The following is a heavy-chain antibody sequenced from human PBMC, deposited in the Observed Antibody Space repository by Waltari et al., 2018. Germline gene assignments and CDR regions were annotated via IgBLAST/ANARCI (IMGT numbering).Heavy chain of an antibody. J-gene: IGHJ4*02. CDR2: LKQDGGEK. CDR3: GRGGWRFDC. Sequence: EVQLVESGGGLVQPGGSLRLSCAASGFSFSSYWMSWVRQAPGKGLEWVANLKQDGGEKYYVDSVKRRFTISRDNARNSLYLEMNSLRAEDRAVYYCGRGGWRFDCWGQGTLVTVSS. D-gene: IGHD3-22*01. V-gene: IGHV3-7*04. CDR1: GFSFSSYW.